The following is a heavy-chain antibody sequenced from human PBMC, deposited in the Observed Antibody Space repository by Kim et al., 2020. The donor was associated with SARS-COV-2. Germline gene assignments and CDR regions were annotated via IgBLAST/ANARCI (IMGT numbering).Heavy chain of an antibody. CDR1: GGSFSGYY. CDR3: ARGGIQLWFYYYGMDV. D-gene: IGHD5-18*01. CDR2: INHSGST. Sequence: SETLSLTCAVYGGSFSGYYWSWIRQPPGKGLEWIGEINHSGSTNYNPSLKSRVTKSVDTSKNQFSLKLSSVTAADTAVYYCARGGIQLWFYYYGMDVWGQGTTVTVSS. J-gene: IGHJ6*02. V-gene: IGHV4-34*01.